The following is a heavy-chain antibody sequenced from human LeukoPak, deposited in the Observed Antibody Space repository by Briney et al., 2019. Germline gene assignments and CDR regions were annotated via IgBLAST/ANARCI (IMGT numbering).Heavy chain of an antibody. CDR3: ARGRQQSALAY. CDR1: GGSISSGGYY. D-gene: IGHD6-13*01. V-gene: IGHV4-31*03. J-gene: IGHJ4*02. Sequence: SETLSLTCTVSGGSISSGGYYWSWIRQHPGKGLEWIGYIYYSGSTYYNPSLKSRVTISVDTSKNQFSLKLSSVTAADTAVYYCARGRQQSALAYWGQGTLVTVPS. CDR2: IYYSGST.